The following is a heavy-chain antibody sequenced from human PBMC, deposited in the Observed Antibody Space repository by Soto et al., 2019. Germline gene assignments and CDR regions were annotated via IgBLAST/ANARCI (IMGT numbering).Heavy chain of an antibody. Sequence: QVQLVQSGAEVKKPGASVKVSCKASGYTCTSYGISWVRQAPGQGLEWMGWISAYIGYTNYAEKFQGRVTMATVTSASTAYMALRSLRSDDTAVYYCARDSPGMAVAHSHAFDIWGQGTVVTVSS. CDR3: ARDSPGMAVAHSHAFDI. CDR2: ISAYIGYT. CDR1: GYTCTSYG. D-gene: IGHD6-19*01. V-gene: IGHV1-18*04. J-gene: IGHJ3*02.